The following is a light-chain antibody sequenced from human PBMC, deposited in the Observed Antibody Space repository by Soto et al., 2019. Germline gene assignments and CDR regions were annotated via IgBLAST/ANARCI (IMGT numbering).Light chain of an antibody. Sequence: EIVLTQSPATLSLSPGERATLSCGASQSVSSSYLAWYQQKPGLAPRLLIYDASSRATGIPDRFSGSGSGTDFTLTISRLEPEDFALYYCQQYCSSPQTFGQGTKVEIK. CDR3: QQYCSSPQT. J-gene: IGKJ1*01. V-gene: IGKV3D-20*01. CDR2: DAS. CDR1: QSVSSSY.